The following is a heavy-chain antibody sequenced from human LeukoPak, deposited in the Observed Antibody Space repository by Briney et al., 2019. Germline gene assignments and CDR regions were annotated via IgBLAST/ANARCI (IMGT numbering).Heavy chain of an antibody. CDR1: GYTFTGYH. J-gene: IGHJ4*02. V-gene: IGHV1-2*02. CDR3: ARTPSAYGPPDY. CDR2: INPNSDGT. Sequence: ASVKVSCKASGYTFTGYHIHWVRQAPGQGLEWMGWINPNSDGTNYAQKFQGRVTMTRDTSVSTAYMELNRLTSDDTAVYYCARTPSAYGPPDYWRQGTLVTVSS. D-gene: IGHD5-12*01.